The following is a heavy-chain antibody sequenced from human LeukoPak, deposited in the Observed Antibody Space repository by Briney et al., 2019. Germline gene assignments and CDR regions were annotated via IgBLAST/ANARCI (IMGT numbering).Heavy chain of an antibody. Sequence: ASVKVSCKASGYTFTSYAMHWVRQAPGQRLEWMGWINAGNGNTKYSQKFQGRVTITRDTSASTAYMELSSLGSEDTAVYYCARDEGTMIPWGMDVWGQGTTVTVSS. D-gene: IGHD3-22*01. CDR2: INAGNGNT. J-gene: IGHJ6*02. V-gene: IGHV1-3*01. CDR1: GYTFTSYA. CDR3: ARDEGTMIPWGMDV.